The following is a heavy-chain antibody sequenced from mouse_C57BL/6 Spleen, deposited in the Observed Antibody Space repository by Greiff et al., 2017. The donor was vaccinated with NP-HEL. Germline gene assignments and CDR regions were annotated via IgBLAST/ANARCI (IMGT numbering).Heavy chain of an antibody. CDR2: IDPETGGT. D-gene: IGHD1-1*01. CDR3: TRSSITKDAMDY. J-gene: IGHJ4*01. V-gene: IGHV1-15*01. CDR1: GYTFTDYE. Sequence: QVQLQQSGAELVRPGASVTLSCKASGYTFTDYEMHWVKQTPVHGLEWIGAIDPETGGTAYNQKFKGKAILTADKSSSTAYMELRSLTSEDSAVYYCTRSSITKDAMDYWGQGTSVTVSS.